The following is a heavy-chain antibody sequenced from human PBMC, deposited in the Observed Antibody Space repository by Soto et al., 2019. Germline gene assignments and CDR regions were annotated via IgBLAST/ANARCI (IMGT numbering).Heavy chain of an antibody. CDR3: TPLALKYSSGWYEFSD. D-gene: IGHD6-19*01. CDR1: GFTFSNVW. V-gene: IGHV3-15*07. J-gene: IGHJ4*02. CDR2: IKSKTGGGTT. Sequence: EVQLVESGGGLVKPGGSLRLSCAASGFTFSNVWMNWVRQAPGKGLEWVGRIKSKTGGGTTDYAEHVKVRFTISRDHSKNTLYQQMNSLKTEDTAVNYCTPLALKYSSGWYEFSDWGEGTLVTVSS.